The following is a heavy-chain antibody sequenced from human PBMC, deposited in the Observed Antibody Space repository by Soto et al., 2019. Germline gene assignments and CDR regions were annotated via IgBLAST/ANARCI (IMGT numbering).Heavy chain of an antibody. CDR1: GGTFSSYA. D-gene: IGHD2-15*01. V-gene: IGHV1-69*13. CDR3: ARNIDVVHPHGMYV. J-gene: IGHJ6*02. Sequence: SVKVSCKASGGTFSSYAISWVRQAPGQGLEWMGGIIPIFGTANYAQKFQGRVTITADESTSTAYMELSSLRSEDTAVYYCARNIDVVHPHGMYVRGQRTTVTVSS. CDR2: IIPIFGTA.